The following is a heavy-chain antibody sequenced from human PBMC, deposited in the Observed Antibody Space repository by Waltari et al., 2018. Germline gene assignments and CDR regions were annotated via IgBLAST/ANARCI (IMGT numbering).Heavy chain of an antibody. V-gene: IGHV4-34*01. J-gene: IGHJ5*02. CDR3: TRGGNYDFWSHRPFVDP. D-gene: IGHD3-3*01. CDR1: GASFSDYY. Sequence: QVQLQQWGAGLLGPSETLSLTCAVYGASFSDYYWGWVRQPPGKGLEWIGQIRHPGSTNYNPSLKSRVTISIDTPRSQFSLRLSSVTAADTALYFCTRGGNYDFWSHRPFVDPWGQGTLVTVSS. CDR2: IRHPGST.